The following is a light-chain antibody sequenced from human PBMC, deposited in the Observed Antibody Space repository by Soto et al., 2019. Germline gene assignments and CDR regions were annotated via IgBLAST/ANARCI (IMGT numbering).Light chain of an antibody. CDR3: QNYHSVPII. Sequence: DIQMTQSPSSLSASVGDRVTITCRASQNISIYLAWYQQNPGKAPKLLISAASTVQSGVPSRFSGSGSGTEFTLTISSLQPEDVATYYSQNYHSVPIIFGPGTKVDI. V-gene: IGKV1-27*01. CDR2: AAS. CDR1: QNISIY. J-gene: IGKJ3*01.